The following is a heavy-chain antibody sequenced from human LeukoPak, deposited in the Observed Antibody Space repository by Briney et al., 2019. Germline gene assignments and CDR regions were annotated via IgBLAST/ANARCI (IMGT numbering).Heavy chain of an antibody. CDR3: ARDQRPGWGEYFQH. D-gene: IGHD3-16*01. CDR2: IWYDGSNK. Sequence: GRSPRLSCAASEFTFSSYGMHWVRQAPGKGLEWVAVIWYDGSNKYYADSVKGRFTISRDNSKNTVYLQMNSLRVEDTAVYYCARDQRPGWGEYFQHWGQGTLVTVSS. V-gene: IGHV3-33*01. J-gene: IGHJ1*01. CDR1: EFTFSSYG.